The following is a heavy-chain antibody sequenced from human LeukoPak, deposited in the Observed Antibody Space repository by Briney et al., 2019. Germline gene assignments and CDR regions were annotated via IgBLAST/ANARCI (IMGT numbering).Heavy chain of an antibody. V-gene: IGHV3-43*02. J-gene: IGHJ4*02. CDR1: GFTFDDYA. CDR2: ISWDGGST. CDR3: AKDIGVGYCNGCLFDY. Sequence: PGRSLRLSCAASGFTFDDYAMHWVRQAPGKGLEWVSLISWDGGSTYYADSVKGRFTISRDNSKNSLYLQMNSLRTEDTALYYCAKDIGVGYCNGCLFDYWGQGTLVTVSS. D-gene: IGHD2-15*01.